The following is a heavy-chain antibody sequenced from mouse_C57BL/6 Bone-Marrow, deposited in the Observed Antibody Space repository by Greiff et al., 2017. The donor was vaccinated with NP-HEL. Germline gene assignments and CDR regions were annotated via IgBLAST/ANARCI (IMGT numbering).Heavy chain of an antibody. D-gene: IGHD1-1*01. V-gene: IGHV14-4*01. CDR2: IDPENGDT. Sequence: EVKLQESGAELVRPGASVKLSCTASGFNIKDDYMHWVKQRPEQGLEWIGWIDPENGDTEYASKFQGKATITADTSSNTAYLQLSSLTSEDTAVYYCTRYFIYYYGSSDWYFDVWGTGTTVTVSS. J-gene: IGHJ1*03. CDR1: GFNIKDDY. CDR3: TRYFIYYYGSSDWYFDV.